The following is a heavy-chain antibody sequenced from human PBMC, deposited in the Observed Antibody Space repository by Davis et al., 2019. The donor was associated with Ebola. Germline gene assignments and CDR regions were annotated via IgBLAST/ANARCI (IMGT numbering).Heavy chain of an antibody. Sequence: GESLKISCAASGFTFSSYWMHWVRQAPGKGLVWVSRINSDGSSTSYADSVKGRFTISRDNAKSTPYLQMNSLRAEDTAVYYCARERLPYYYYGMDVWGQGTTVTVSS. V-gene: IGHV3-74*01. CDR2: INSDGSST. J-gene: IGHJ6*02. CDR3: ARERLPYYYYGMDV. D-gene: IGHD5-18*01. CDR1: GFTFSSYW.